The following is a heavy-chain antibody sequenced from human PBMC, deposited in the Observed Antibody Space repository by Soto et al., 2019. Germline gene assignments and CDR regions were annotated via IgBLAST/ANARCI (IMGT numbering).Heavy chain of an antibody. CDR2: IYWDDDK. Sequence: SGPTLVNPTQTLTLTCTFSGFSLSTSGVGVGWIRQPPGKALEWLALIYWDDDKRYRSSLKSRLTITKDTSKNQVILIMTNMDPVDTATYYCANRRPSWAFDIWGQGTMVTVSS. CDR3: ANRRPSWAFDI. V-gene: IGHV2-5*02. CDR1: GFSLSTSGVG. J-gene: IGHJ3*02.